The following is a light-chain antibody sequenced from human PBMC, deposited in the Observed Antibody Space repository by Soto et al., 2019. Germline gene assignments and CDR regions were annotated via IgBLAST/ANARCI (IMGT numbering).Light chain of an antibody. Sequence: SVLTQAPGTLSLSPGEGATLSCRAGQSVSSNYLAWYQQKPGQAPRLLIYGASSRATGIPDKSSGSGSGTDFTLTIDGLEPEDFAVYYCQQYGYSPITFGQGTRLEIK. CDR2: GAS. J-gene: IGKJ5*01. V-gene: IGKV3-20*01. CDR1: QSVSSNY. CDR3: QQYGYSPIT.